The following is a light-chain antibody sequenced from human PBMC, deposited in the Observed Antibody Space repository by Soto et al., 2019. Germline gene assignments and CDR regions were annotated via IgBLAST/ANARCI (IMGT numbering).Light chain of an antibody. CDR3: SSFTSKSTLI. Sequence: QSALTQPASVSGSPGQSITISCAGTMRDIGAYNLVSWYQQHPGKAPQLIIYEVRNRPSGISFRFSGSKSGNTASLTISGLQAEDEADYYCSSFTSKSTLIFGGGTQLTVL. CDR2: EVR. V-gene: IGLV2-14*03. CDR1: MRDIGAYNL. J-gene: IGLJ2*01.